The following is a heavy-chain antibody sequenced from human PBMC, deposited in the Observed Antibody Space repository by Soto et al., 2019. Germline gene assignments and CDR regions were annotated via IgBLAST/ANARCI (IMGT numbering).Heavy chain of an antibody. Sequence: SETLSLTCSVSGGSISKFYWSWIRKTAGKGLEWMGRVYATGTTDYNPSLRSRVAMSVDISKKTFSLRLTSVTAADTGVYYCVRDGSKTLRDWFDPWGQGKLVTVS. CDR3: VRDGSKTLRDWFDP. J-gene: IGHJ5*02. CDR2: VYATGTT. V-gene: IGHV4-4*07. CDR1: GGSISKFY. D-gene: IGHD4-17*01.